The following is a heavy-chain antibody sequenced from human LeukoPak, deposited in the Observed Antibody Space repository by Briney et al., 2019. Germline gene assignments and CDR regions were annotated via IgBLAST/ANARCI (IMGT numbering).Heavy chain of an antibody. D-gene: IGHD2-2*01. CDR2: IYSGGST. CDR1: GFTVSSNY. J-gene: IGHJ4*02. Sequence: GGSLRLSCAASGFTVSSNYMSWVRQAPGKGLEWVSVIYSGGSTYYADSVKGRFTISRDNSKNTLYLQMNSLRAEDTAVYYCARHIDIVVVPAANYFDYWGQGTLVTVSS. CDR3: ARHIDIVVVPAANYFDY. V-gene: IGHV3-66*04.